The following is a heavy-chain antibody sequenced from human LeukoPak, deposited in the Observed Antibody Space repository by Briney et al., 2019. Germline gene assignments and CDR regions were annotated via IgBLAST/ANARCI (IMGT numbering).Heavy chain of an antibody. CDR3: ARAGLAARRHNWFDP. CDR2: IYTSGST. J-gene: IGHJ5*02. D-gene: IGHD6-6*01. V-gene: IGHV4-61*02. Sequence: SETLSLTCTVSGGSISSGSYYWSWIRQPAGKGLEWIGRIYTSGSTNYNPSLKSRVTISVDTSKNQFSLKLSSVTTADTAVYYCARAGLAARRHNWFDPWGQGTLVTVSS. CDR1: GGSISSGSYY.